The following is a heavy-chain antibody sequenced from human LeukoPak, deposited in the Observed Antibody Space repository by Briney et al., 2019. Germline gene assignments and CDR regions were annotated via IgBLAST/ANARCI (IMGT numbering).Heavy chain of an antibody. D-gene: IGHD6-6*01. CDR2: ISDSANNT. V-gene: IGHV3-23*01. J-gene: IGHJ4*02. CDR1: GFTFSSYA. Sequence: GGSLRLPCAASGFTFSSYAMSWVRQAPGKGLEWVSGISDSANNTYYADSVRGRFTISRDNSKNTLYLQMNSLRAEDTAVYYCARALYSSSGPNFDYWGQGTLVTVSS. CDR3: ARALYSSSGPNFDY.